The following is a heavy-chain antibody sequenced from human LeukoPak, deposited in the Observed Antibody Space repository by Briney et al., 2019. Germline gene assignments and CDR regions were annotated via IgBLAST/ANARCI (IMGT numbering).Heavy chain of an antibody. Sequence: ASVKVSCKASGYTFTGYYMHWVRQAPGQGLEWMGWINPNSGGTNYAQKFQGRVTMTRDTSISTAYMELSRLRSDDTAVYYCAREGDYYDSSGYPHYWGQGTLVTVSS. D-gene: IGHD3-22*01. J-gene: IGHJ4*02. V-gene: IGHV1-2*02. CDR2: INPNSGGT. CDR3: AREGDYYDSSGYPHY. CDR1: GYTFTGYY.